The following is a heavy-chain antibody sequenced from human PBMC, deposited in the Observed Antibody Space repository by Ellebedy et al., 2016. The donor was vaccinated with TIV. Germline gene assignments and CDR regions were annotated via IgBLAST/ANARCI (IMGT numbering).Heavy chain of an antibody. CDR3: ARAYGGYNPLDY. V-gene: IGHV3-74*01. D-gene: IGHD5-12*01. CDR1: GFTFSSYW. CDR2: INTDGSST. Sequence: PGGSPRLSCAVSGFTFSSYWMHWVRQAPGQGLVWVSRINTDGSSTTYADSVKGRFTISRDNAKNTLYLQMNSLRAEDTAVYYCARAYGGYNPLDYWGQGTLVTVSS. J-gene: IGHJ4*02.